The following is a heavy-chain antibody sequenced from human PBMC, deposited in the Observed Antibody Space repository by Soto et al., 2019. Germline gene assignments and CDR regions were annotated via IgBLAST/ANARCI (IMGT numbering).Heavy chain of an antibody. D-gene: IGHD6-19*01. CDR3: AQSKQWLNWFDP. Sequence: QITLKESGPTLVKPTQTLTLTCTFSGFSLSTSGVGVGWIRQPPGKALEWLALIYWADDKRYSPSLKSRLTTXKXXAKNQVVLTMPNMDLVDTAIYYCAQSKQWLNWFDPWGQGTLVTVSS. V-gene: IGHV2-5*02. CDR1: GFSLSTSGVG. J-gene: IGHJ5*02. CDR2: IYWADDK.